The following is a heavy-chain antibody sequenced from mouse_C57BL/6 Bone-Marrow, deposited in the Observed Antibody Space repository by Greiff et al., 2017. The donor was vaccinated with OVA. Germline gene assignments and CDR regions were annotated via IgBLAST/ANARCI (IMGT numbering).Heavy chain of an antibody. J-gene: IGHJ2*01. CDR3: ASRVGWLLFFDY. V-gene: IGHV1-9*01. CDR2: ILPGSGST. D-gene: IGHD2-3*01. Sequence: QVQLQQSGAELMKPGASVKLSCKATGYTFTGYWIEWVKQRPGHGLEWIGEILPGSGSTNHNEKFKGKATFTDTSSNTAYMQLSSLTTEDSAIYYCASRVGWLLFFDYWGQGTTLTVSS. CDR1: GYTFTGYW.